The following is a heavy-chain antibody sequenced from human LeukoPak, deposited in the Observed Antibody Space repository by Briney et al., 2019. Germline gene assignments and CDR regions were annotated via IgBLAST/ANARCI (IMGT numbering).Heavy chain of an antibody. J-gene: IGHJ6*02. CDR3: GRAMDV. Sequence: PGGSLRLSCAASEFTFSSYWMTWVRQAPGKRLEWVANIRQDGIEKHYVDSVKGRFTISRDNAKNSVYLQMNSLRAEDAAVYYCGRAMDVWGQGTTVAVSS. CDR1: EFTFSSYW. CDR2: IRQDGIEK. V-gene: IGHV3-7*03.